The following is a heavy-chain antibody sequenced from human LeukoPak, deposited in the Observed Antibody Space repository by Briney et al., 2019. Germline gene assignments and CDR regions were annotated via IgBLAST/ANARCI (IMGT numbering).Heavy chain of an antibody. CDR2: IYWDDDK. D-gene: IGHD3-22*01. V-gene: IGHV2-5*02. Sequence: SGPALVNPPQTLTLTCTFSGFSLSTSGVGVGWIRQPPGKALEWLALIYWDDDKRYSPSLKSRLTLIKDTSKNQVVLTMTNMDPVDTATYYCARLYDNSGYFGVDYWGQGALVTVSS. CDR3: ARLYDNSGYFGVDY. CDR1: GFSLSTSGVG. J-gene: IGHJ4*02.